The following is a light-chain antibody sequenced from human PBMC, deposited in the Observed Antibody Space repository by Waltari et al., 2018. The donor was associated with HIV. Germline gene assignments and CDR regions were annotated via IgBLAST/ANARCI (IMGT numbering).Light chain of an antibody. Sequence: QSVLRQPPSVSGAPGQRVTISCTGNTSNIGAGYDVHWYQQLPGTAPKLLMYGNDKRPSGVPDRFSGSKSGNTASLTITGLQAEDEADYYCCSYAGNYIVLGGGTKLTVL. CDR2: GND. CDR1: TSNIGAGYD. V-gene: IGLV1-40*01. CDR3: CSYAGNYIV. J-gene: IGLJ2*01.